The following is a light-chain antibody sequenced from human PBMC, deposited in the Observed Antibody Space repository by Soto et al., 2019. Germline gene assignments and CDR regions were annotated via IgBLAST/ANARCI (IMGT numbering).Light chain of an antibody. Sequence: DIQMTQSPSTLSASVGDRVTITCRASQTINTWLAWYQQKPGQAPNLLIYNASNLESGVPSRFSGSGSGTELTLSISRLQPDDFATYYCHQNSSYPLTFGGGTKVEIK. V-gene: IGKV1-5*03. CDR1: QTINTW. CDR3: HQNSSYPLT. CDR2: NAS. J-gene: IGKJ4*01.